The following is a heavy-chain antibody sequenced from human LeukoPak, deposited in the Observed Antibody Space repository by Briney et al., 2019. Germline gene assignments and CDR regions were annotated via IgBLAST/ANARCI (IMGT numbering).Heavy chain of an antibody. Sequence: SETLSLTCTVSGGSISSYYWSWIRQPPGKGLEWIGYIYYSGSTNYNPSLKSRVTISVDTSKNQFSLKLSSVTAADTAVYYCARAWDYYGSLDAFDIWGQGTMVTVSS. J-gene: IGHJ3*02. V-gene: IGHV4-59*01. CDR3: ARAWDYYGSLDAFDI. CDR2: IYYSGST. D-gene: IGHD3-10*01. CDR1: GGSISSYY.